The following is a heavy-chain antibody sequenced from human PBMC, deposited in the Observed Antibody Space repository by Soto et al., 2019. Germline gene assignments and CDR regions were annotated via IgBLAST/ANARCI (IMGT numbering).Heavy chain of an antibody. Sequence: QVQLVQSGAEVKKPGASVKVSCKASGYTFTSYGISWVRQAPGQGLEWMGWISAYNGNTNYAQKLQGRVTMTTDTSTSTDYMELRSLRSDDTAVYYCARTLTYDYIWGSYRYDAFDIWGQGTMVTVSS. CDR2: ISAYNGNT. D-gene: IGHD3-16*02. CDR3: ARTLTYDYIWGSYRYDAFDI. J-gene: IGHJ3*02. V-gene: IGHV1-18*01. CDR1: GYTFTSYG.